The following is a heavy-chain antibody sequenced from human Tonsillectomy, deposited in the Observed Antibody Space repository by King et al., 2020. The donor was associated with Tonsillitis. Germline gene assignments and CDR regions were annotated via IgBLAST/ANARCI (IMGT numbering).Heavy chain of an antibody. Sequence: VQLVESGGGVVQPGRSLRLSCAASGFTFSSYGMHWVRQAPGKGLQWVAGISYDGSNKFYPDSVKGRVTISRDNSKNTLYLQMNSLRAEDTAVYHCARDFSTKHTLDYWGQGTLVTVSS. CDR1: GFTFSSYG. V-gene: IGHV3-33*05. J-gene: IGHJ4*02. D-gene: IGHD2-2*02. CDR3: ARDFSTKHTLDY. CDR2: ISYDGSNK.